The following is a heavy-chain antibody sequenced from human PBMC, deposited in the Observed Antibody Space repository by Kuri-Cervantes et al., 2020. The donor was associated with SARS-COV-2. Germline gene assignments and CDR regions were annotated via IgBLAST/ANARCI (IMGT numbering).Heavy chain of an antibody. CDR2: IIPILGIA. CDR1: GGTFSSYA. Sequence: SVKVSCKASGGTFSSYAISWVRQAPGQGLEWMGRIIPILGIANYAQKFQGRVTITADKSTSTAYMELSSLRSDDTAVYYCARDPSLGVGYCSSTSCYYDYFDYWGQGTRVTGSS. J-gene: IGHJ4*02. CDR3: ARDPSLGVGYCSSTSCYYDYFDY. D-gene: IGHD2-2*01. V-gene: IGHV1-69*04.